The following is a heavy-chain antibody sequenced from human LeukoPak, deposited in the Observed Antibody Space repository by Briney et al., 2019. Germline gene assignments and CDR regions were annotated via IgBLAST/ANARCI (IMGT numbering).Heavy chain of an antibody. V-gene: IGHV3-74*01. CDR3: ARDPGGGGARGHNWFDT. J-gene: IGHJ5*02. Sequence: QPGGSLRLSCAASGFTLSTYWMHWVRQTPGKGLVWVSRINSDGSTNYADSVKGRFTVSRDNSKNTMYLQMSSLRAEDTAVYYCARDPGGGGARGHNWFDTWGQGTLVSVSS. CDR2: INSDGST. D-gene: IGHD2-21*01. CDR1: GFTLSTYW.